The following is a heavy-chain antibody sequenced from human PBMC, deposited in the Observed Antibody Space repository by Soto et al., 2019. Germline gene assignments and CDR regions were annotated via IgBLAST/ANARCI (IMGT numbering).Heavy chain of an antibody. V-gene: IGHV3-23*01. CDR2: ISGSGGST. Sequence: EVQLLESGGGLVQPGGSLRLSCAASGFTFSSYAMSWVRQAPGKGLEWVSAISGSGGSTYYADSVKGRFTISRDNSKNTLYLQMNRLRAEDTAVYYCAKARSGYPYSSSWYSESFDYWGQGTLVTVSS. D-gene: IGHD6-13*01. CDR1: GFTFSSYA. CDR3: AKARSGYPYSSSWYSESFDY. J-gene: IGHJ4*02.